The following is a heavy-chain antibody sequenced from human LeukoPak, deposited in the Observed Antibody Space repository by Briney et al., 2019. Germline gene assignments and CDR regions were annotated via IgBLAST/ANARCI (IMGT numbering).Heavy chain of an antibody. J-gene: IGHJ4*02. CDR1: GFIFSDYY. CDR3: ARDTWSTSSFDY. Sequence: PGGSLRLSCAASGFIFSDYYMTWIRQAPGKGLEWVSYITNIDSTKKYADSVKGRFTISRDNAKNSLSLQMNSLRAEDTAIYYCARDTWSTSSFDYWGQGTLVTVSS. V-gene: IGHV3-11*04. CDR2: ITNIDSTK. D-gene: IGHD2-2*01.